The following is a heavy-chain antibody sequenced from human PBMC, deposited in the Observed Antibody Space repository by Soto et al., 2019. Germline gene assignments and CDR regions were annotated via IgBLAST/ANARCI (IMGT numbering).Heavy chain of an antibody. CDR1: GFTFSSYV. Sequence: GGSLRLSCAASGFTFSSYVMHWVRQAPGKGLEWMAVIWYDGSNKYYADSVKGRFTISRDNSKNTLYLQMNSLRAEDTAVYYCARDQLEGGAFDIWGQGTMVTVSS. D-gene: IGHD1-1*01. CDR3: ARDQLEGGAFDI. V-gene: IGHV3-33*01. J-gene: IGHJ3*02. CDR2: IWYDGSNK.